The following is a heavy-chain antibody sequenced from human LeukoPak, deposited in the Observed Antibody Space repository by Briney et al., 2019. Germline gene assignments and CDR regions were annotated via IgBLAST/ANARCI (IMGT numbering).Heavy chain of an antibody. Sequence: GESLQISCQGSGYTFSSYSIGCVRQMPGNSLECMWIIYGGDSNTVYSASFQGPVTISADKSLSTAYLQGSSPRASDTAMYYCARSPRDGYSDGVDDIWGQGTMVTVTS. D-gene: IGHD5-18*01. CDR1: GYTFSSYS. V-gene: IGHV5-51*01. J-gene: IGHJ3*02. CDR3: ARSPRDGYSDGVDDI. CDR2: IYGGDSNT.